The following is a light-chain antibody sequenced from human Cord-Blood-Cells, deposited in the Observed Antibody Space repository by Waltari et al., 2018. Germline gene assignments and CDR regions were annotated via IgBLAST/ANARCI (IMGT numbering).Light chain of an antibody. V-gene: IGKV1-9*01. J-gene: IGKJ1*01. CDR1: PGISSY. CDR3: QQLNSYPQT. CDR2: AAS. Sequence: QLTQSPSSLSASVGDRVTITCPASPGISSYLAWYQQKPGKAPHLLIYAASTLQSGVPSRFSGSGSGTDFTLTISSLQPEDFATYYCQQLNSYPQTFGQGTKVEIK.